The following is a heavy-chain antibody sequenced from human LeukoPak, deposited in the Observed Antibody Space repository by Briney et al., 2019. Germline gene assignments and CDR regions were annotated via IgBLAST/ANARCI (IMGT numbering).Heavy chain of an antibody. CDR1: GFTFTIYD. V-gene: IGHV1-8*01. CDR2: MNPNNGNT. D-gene: IGHD3-10*01. CDR3: VRDGEGVAISVNYWFDP. Sequence: ASVTVSCKASGFTFTIYDFNWVRQASGQGLEWMGWMNPNNGNTGYAQKFQGRVTMTRDTSISTAYMEPRGLRSEDTAVYYCVRDGEGVAISVNYWFDPWGQGTLVTVSS. J-gene: IGHJ5*02.